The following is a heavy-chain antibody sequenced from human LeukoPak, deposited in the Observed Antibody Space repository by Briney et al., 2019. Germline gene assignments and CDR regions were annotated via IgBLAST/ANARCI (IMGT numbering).Heavy chain of an antibody. V-gene: IGHV1-18*01. CDR1: GGTFSSYA. CDR3: AREGSYYYHYKGV. Sequence: ASVKVSCKASGGTFSSYAISWVRQAPGQGLEWMGWISAYNGNTYYAQKLQGRVTMTTDTSTSTAYVELRSLRSDDTAVYYCAREGSYYYHYKGVWGKGTTVTVSS. J-gene: IGHJ6*03. CDR2: ISAYNGNT.